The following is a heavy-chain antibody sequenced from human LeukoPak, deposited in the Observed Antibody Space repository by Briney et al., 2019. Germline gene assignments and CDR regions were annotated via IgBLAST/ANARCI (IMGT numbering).Heavy chain of an antibody. CDR2: IKQDGSEK. CDR1: GFTFSDYY. V-gene: IGHV3-7*01. D-gene: IGHD3-10*01. Sequence: GGSLRLSCAASGFTFSDYYMSWIRQAPGKGLEWVANIKQDGSEKYYVDSVKGRFTISRDNAKNSLYLQMNSPRAEDTAVYYCARDRGGFDPWGQGTLVTVSS. J-gene: IGHJ5*02. CDR3: ARDRGGFDP.